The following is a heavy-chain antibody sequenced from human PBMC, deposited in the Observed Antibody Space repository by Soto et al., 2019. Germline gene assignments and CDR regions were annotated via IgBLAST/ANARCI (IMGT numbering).Heavy chain of an antibody. J-gene: IGHJ4*02. V-gene: IGHV3-30*18. CDR2: VLYDGRNK. CDR1: GFTFSSYG. Sequence: QVQLVESGGGVVQPRRSLRLSCAASGFTFSSYGMHWVRQAPGKGLEWVAVVLYDGRNKYYAYSVKGRFTISRDNSKNTVYLQMNSLRAEDTAVYYCAKAGYYDSSGYYELDYWGQGTLVTVSS. D-gene: IGHD3-22*01. CDR3: AKAGYYDSSGYYELDY.